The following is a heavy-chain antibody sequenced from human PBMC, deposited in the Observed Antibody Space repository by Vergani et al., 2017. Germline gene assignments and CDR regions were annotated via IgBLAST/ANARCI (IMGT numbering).Heavy chain of an antibody. J-gene: IGHJ6*03. Sequence: QVQLLESGGGVVQPGRSLRLSCAASGFTFSSYAMHWVRQAPGKGLEWVTIISYDGSNKYYADSVKGRFTIYRDNSKNTLYLQMNSLRAEDTAVYYCARGGSGSYYYYFYYMDVWGKGTTVTVSS. D-gene: IGHD1-26*01. V-gene: IGHV3-30-3*01. CDR1: GFTFSSYA. CDR3: ARGGSGSYYYYFYYMDV. CDR2: ISYDGSNK.